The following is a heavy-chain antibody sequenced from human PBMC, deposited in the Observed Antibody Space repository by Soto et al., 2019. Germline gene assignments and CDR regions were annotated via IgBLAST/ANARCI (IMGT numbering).Heavy chain of an antibody. CDR3: ARELEYCSNGVCYPYFDS. J-gene: IGHJ4*02. V-gene: IGHV3-48*04. CDR2: ISRSSYTI. CDR1: GFSFRSYS. D-gene: IGHD2-8*01. Sequence: EVQLEESGGGLVQPGGSLRLSCAASGFSFRSYSMNWVRQAPGKGLEWLSDISRSSYTIYYADSVKGRFTISRDNAKNSLYLQMDSLRAEDTAVYYCARELEYCSNGVCYPYFDSWGQGTLVTVSS.